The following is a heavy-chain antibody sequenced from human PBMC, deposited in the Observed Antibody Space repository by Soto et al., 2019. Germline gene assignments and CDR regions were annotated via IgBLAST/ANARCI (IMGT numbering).Heavy chain of an antibody. J-gene: IGHJ4*02. CDR2: ISGSGGST. Sequence: EVQLLESGGGLVQPGGSLRLSCAASGFTFSSYAMSWVRQAPGKGLEWVSAISGSGGSTYYADSVKGRFTTSRDNSNNARFSQMKSRRAEDTAVYYCESKWGTAMDSYFDYWGQGTLVTVSS. CDR3: ESKWGTAMDSYFDY. V-gene: IGHV3-23*01. CDR1: GFTFSSYA. D-gene: IGHD5-18*01.